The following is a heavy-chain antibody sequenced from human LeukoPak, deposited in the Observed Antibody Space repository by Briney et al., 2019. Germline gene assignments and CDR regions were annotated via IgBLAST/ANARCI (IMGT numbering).Heavy chain of an antibody. D-gene: IGHD5/OR15-5a*01. CDR1: GYTFTSYG. CDR3: ARKPRSTTIDY. CDR2: INTNTGDP. V-gene: IGHV7-4-1*02. J-gene: IGHJ4*02. Sequence: ASVNVSCKAAGYTFTSYGMNWVRQAPGQGLEWMGWINTNTGDPTYAQGFTGRFVFSLDTSVSTAYLQISSLKAEDTAVYYCARKPRSTTIDYWGQGTLVTVSS.